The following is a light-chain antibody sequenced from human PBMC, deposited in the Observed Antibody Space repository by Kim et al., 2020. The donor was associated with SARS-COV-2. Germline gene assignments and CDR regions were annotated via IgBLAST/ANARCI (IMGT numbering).Light chain of an antibody. Sequence: VIISWTGENSSVGGSYGVHWDRQRPVRAAEHPIDGNKIRPSGVPDRFSGYKSGTSASLAISGLQAEDEADYYGQSYDISLSGSGVFGGGTQLTVL. CDR1: NSSVGGSYG. CDR2: GNK. V-gene: IGLV1-40*01. CDR3: QSYDISLSGSGV. J-gene: IGLJ2*01.